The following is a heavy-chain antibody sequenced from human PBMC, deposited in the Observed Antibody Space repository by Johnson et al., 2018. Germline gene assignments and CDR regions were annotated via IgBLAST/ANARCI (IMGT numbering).Heavy chain of an antibody. Sequence: VQLQESGGGLVQPGGSLRLSCAASGFTFSSYWMHWVRQAPGKGLVWVSRITSDGSSTSYADSVKGRFPIPRDNAKNTLYLQMNSLRAEDTAVYYCAREGGYCSSTSCYSGWFDPWGQGTLVTVSS. CDR2: ITSDGSST. CDR1: GFTFSSYW. V-gene: IGHV3-74*01. D-gene: IGHD2-2*03. CDR3: AREGGYCSSTSCYSGWFDP. J-gene: IGHJ5*02.